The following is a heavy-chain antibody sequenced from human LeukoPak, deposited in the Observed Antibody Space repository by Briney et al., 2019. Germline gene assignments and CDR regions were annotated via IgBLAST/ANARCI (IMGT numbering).Heavy chain of an antibody. D-gene: IGHD6-19*01. V-gene: IGHV4-38-2*02. J-gene: IGHJ4*02. CDR3: ASGGWYGYYFDY. CDR2: IYYSGST. Sequence: SSETLSLTCTVSGYSISSGYYWGWIRQPPGKGLEWIGSIYYSGSTYYNPSLKSRVTISVDTSKNQFSLKLSSVTAADTAVYYCASGGWYGYYFDYWGQGTLVTVSS. CDR1: GYSISSGYY.